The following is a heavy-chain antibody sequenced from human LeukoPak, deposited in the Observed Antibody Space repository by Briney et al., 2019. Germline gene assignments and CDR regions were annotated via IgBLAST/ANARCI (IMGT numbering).Heavy chain of an antibody. CDR3: ARDLGIQLWLIGLVHNWFDP. J-gene: IGHJ5*02. Sequence: ASVWVSCKASGYTFTGYYMHWVRQAPGQGLEWMGWINPNSGGTNYAQKFQCRVTMTRDTSISTAYMELSSLRSDDTAVYYCARDLGIQLWLIGLVHNWFDPWGQGTLVSVSS. D-gene: IGHD5-18*01. CDR1: GYTFTGYY. CDR2: INPNSGGT. V-gene: IGHV1-2*02.